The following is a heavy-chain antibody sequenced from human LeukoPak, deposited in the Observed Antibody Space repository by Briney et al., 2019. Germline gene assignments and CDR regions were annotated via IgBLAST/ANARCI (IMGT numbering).Heavy chain of an antibody. D-gene: IGHD6-13*01. Sequence: PSETLSLTCTVSGGSISSSRYYWDWIRQPPGKWLEWIGNIYYSGSSYYNPSLKSRVTISVDTSKNQFSLKLSSVTAADTAVYYCARNPLPKQQLVPLYYYYMDVWGKGTTVTVSS. CDR2: IYYSGSS. CDR3: ARNPLPKQQLVPLYYYYMDV. J-gene: IGHJ6*03. V-gene: IGHV4-39*01. CDR1: GGSISSSRYY.